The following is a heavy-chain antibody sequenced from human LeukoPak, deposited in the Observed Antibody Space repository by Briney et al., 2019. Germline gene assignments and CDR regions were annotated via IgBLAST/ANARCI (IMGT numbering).Heavy chain of an antibody. Sequence: PGRSLRLSCAASGFTFSSYGMHWVRQAPGKGLEWVAVISYDGSNKYYADSVKGRFTISRDNSKNTLYLQMNSLRAEDTAVYYCAKPDTAMGPDAFDIWGQGTMVTVSS. J-gene: IGHJ3*02. CDR3: AKPDTAMGPDAFDI. CDR2: ISYDGSNK. D-gene: IGHD5-18*01. V-gene: IGHV3-30*18. CDR1: GFTFSSYG.